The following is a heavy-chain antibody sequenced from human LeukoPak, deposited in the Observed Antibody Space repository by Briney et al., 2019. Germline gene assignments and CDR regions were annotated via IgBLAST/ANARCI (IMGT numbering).Heavy chain of an antibody. CDR1: GVTIGTYS. D-gene: IGHD3-10*01. Sequence: SETLSLTCTVSGVTIGTYSWNWIRQPPGKGLEWIGDIYYSGTTNYNPSLKSRVTISVGTSKNQFSLKLSSVTAADTAVYYCAGITMVRGPIDYWGQGTLVTVSS. J-gene: IGHJ4*02. V-gene: IGHV4-59*08. CDR3: AGITMVRGPIDY. CDR2: IYYSGTT.